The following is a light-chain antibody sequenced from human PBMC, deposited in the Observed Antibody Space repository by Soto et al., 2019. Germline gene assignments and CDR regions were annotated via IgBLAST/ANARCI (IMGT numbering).Light chain of an antibody. V-gene: IGKV3-20*01. CDR2: GTS. Sequence: EIVLTQSPVTLSLSPGERATLSCRASQSVSSTSLAWYQQKPGQAPRVLLYGTSNRATGIPDRFSGSGSGTDFTLTITRLEPEDFAVYYCQQYGRSPTFGQGTKVDIK. CDR3: QQYGRSPT. J-gene: IGKJ1*01. CDR1: QSVSSTS.